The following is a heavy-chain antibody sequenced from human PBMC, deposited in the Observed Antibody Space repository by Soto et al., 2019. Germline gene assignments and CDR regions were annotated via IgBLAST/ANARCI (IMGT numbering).Heavy chain of an antibody. D-gene: IGHD3-10*01. CDR2: IIDNGGST. V-gene: IGHV3-23*01. CDR1: GFSFSDYA. CDR3: ARGSY. Sequence: EVQLLESGGGLVQPGGSLRLSCAASGFSFSDYAMTWVRQAPGKGLEWVSTIIDNGGSTYYADSVKGRFTISRDNSKNTLYLQMNSLRAEDTAVYYCARGSYWGQGTLVTVSS. J-gene: IGHJ4*02.